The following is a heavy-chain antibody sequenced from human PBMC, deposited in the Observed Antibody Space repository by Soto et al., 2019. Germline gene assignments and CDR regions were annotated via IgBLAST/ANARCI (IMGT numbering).Heavy chain of an antibody. CDR1: GYSFTNYW. CDR2: IYPGDSDT. Sequence: GESLKISCKASGYSFTNYWIGWVRQMPGKGLEWMGIIYPGDSDTRYSPSFQGQVTISADKSISTAYLQWSSLKASDTAMYYCARSLRSSGWSYYYYYMDVWGKGTTVTVSS. D-gene: IGHD6-13*01. V-gene: IGHV5-51*01. CDR3: ARSLRSSGWSYYYYYMDV. J-gene: IGHJ6*03.